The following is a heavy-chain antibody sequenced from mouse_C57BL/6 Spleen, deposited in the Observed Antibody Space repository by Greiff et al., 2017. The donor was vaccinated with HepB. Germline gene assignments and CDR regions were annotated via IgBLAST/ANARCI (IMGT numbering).Heavy chain of an antibody. V-gene: IGHV1-15*01. D-gene: IGHD1-1*01. CDR3: TRYGYGSSSPWFAY. CDR2: IDPETGGT. J-gene: IGHJ3*01. Sequence: VQLQQSGAELVRPGASVTLSCKASGYTFTDYEMHWVKQTPVHGLEWIGAIDPETGGTAYNQKFKGKAILTADKSSSTAYMELRSLTSEDSAVYYCTRYGYGSSSPWFAYWGQGTLVTVSA. CDR1: GYTFTDYE.